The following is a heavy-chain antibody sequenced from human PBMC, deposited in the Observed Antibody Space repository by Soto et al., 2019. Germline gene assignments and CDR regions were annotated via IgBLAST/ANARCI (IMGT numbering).Heavy chain of an antibody. J-gene: IGHJ3*01. CDR2: NAPIFDIS. V-gene: IGHV1-69*02. D-gene: IGHD3-16*01. CDR3: ATGAFGGRQQLVRDAFDF. Sequence: QVQLVQSGAEVKKPGSSVRVSCKASGGTFDSYTISWVRQAPGQGLEWVGRNAPIFDISKYAPKFQGRVTTTAEKSTSTAYMELSGRTSEDTAVDYCATGAFGGRQQLVRDAFDFWGQGTMVTVSS. CDR1: GGTFDSYT.